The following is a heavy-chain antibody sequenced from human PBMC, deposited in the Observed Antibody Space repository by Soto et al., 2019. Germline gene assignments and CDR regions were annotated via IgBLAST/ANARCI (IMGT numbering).Heavy chain of an antibody. CDR1: GGSFSGYY. CDR3: ARGFAVDWFDP. J-gene: IGHJ5*02. Sequence: QVQLQQWGAGLLKPSETLSLTCAVYGGSFSGYYWSWIRQPPGKGLEWIGEINHSGSTNYNPSLKSRVTISVDTSKNQFSLKLSSVTAADTAVYYCARGFAVDWFDPWGQGTLVTVSS. CDR2: INHSGST. V-gene: IGHV4-34*01.